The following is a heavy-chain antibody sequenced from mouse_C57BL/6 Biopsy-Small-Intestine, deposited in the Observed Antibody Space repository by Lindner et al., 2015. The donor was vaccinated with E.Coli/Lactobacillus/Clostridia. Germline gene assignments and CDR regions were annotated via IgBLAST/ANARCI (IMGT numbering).Heavy chain of an antibody. V-gene: IGHV1-84*02. Sequence: SVKVSCKASGYTFTDYYLHWVRQAPGQGLEWMGWISPDSGETSYAQEFQGRVTMTRDRSTSTAYMEVGRLRSDDTAVYFCARYTGGWDYLEFGGQGTLVTVS. CDR3: ARYTGGWDYLEF. CDR2: ISPDSGET. D-gene: IGHD5-5*01. CDR1: GYTFTDYY. J-gene: IGHJ3*01.